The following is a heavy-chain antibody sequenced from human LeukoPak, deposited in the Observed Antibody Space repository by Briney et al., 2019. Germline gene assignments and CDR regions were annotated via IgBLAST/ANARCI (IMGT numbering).Heavy chain of an antibody. D-gene: IGHD6-13*01. J-gene: IGHJ4*02. CDR1: GGSFSGHY. V-gene: IGHV4-34*01. CDR3: ARGLQLNY. Sequence: SETLSLTCAVHGGSFSGHYYSWIRQPPGKGLEWIGEINDSGSTNYNPSLKSRVTISVDRSKSQFSLKVSPVTAADTAVYYCARGLQLNYWGQGTLVTVSS. CDR2: INDSGST.